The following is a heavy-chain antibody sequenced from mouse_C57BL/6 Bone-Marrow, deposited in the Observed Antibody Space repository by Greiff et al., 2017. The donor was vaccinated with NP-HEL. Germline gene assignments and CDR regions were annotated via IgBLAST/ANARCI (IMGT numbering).Heavy chain of an antibody. CDR3: ARFITTVFPYYYAMDY. D-gene: IGHD1-1*01. CDR1: GYTFTSYW. CDR2: IHPNSGST. V-gene: IGHV1-64*01. J-gene: IGHJ4*01. Sequence: VQLQQPGAELVKPGASVKLSCKASGYTFTSYWMHWVKQRPGQGLEWIGMIHPNSGSTNYNEKFKSKATLTVDKSSSTAYMQLSSLTSEDSAVYYGARFITTVFPYYYAMDYWGQGTSVTVSS.